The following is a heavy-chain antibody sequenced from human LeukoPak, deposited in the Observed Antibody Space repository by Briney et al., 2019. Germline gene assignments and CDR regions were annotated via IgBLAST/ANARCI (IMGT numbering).Heavy chain of an antibody. CDR1: GGSISSSNW. J-gene: IGHJ4*02. CDR2: IYHSGST. D-gene: IGHD3-22*01. Sequence: SETLSLTCAVSGGSISSSNWWSWVRQPPGKGLEWIGEIYHSGSTNYNPSLKSRVTISVDTSKNQFSLKLSSVTAADTAAYYCARLVVITPFFDYWGQGTLVTVSS. CDR3: ARLVVITPFFDY. V-gene: IGHV4-4*02.